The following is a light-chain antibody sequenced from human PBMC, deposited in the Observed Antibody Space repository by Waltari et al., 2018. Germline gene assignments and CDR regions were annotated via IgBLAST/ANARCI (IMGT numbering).Light chain of an antibody. CDR1: ALPDQY. Sequence: SYELTQSPSVSVSPGQTARITCSGDALPDQYAFWYQQKPGQAPVLVIYKDTERPSGSPERFSGSSSRTTVTLTISGVQAEDEADYYCQSADSSGSLFGGGTKLTVL. J-gene: IGLJ2*01. CDR2: KDT. V-gene: IGLV3-25*03. CDR3: QSADSSGSL.